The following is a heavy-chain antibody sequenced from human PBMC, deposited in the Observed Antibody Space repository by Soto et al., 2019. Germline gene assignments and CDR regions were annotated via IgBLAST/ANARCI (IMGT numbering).Heavy chain of an antibody. Sequence: CLRLSCAASGFTFSSYGMHCVRQAPGKGLEWVAVISYDGSNKYYADSVKGRFTISRDNSKNTLYLQMNSLRAEDRAVYYCAKSLRPVWGQGTTVTVSS. D-gene: IGHD6-6*01. CDR2: ISYDGSNK. J-gene: IGHJ6*02. CDR3: AKSLRPV. V-gene: IGHV3-30*18. CDR1: GFTFSSYG.